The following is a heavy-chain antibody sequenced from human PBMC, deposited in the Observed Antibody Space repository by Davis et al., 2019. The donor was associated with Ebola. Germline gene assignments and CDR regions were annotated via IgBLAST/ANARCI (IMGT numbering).Heavy chain of an antibody. CDR3: ARGDIAAAIPWYYYGMDV. Sequence: ASVKVSCKASGYTFTSYYMHWVRQAPGQGLEWMGIINPSGGSTSYAQKFQGRVTMTRDTSTSTVYMELSSLRSEDTAVYYCARGDIAAAIPWYYYGMDVWGQGTTVTVSS. CDR1: GYTFTSYY. J-gene: IGHJ6*02. CDR2: INPSGGST. D-gene: IGHD6-13*01. V-gene: IGHV1-46*01.